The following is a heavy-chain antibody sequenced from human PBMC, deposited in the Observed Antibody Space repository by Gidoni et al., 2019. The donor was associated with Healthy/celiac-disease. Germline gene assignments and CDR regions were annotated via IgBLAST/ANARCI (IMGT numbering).Heavy chain of an antibody. Sequence: HVQLVQSGPEGKTPGASVKVYCKASGYTSTSDAMPWVRQSPGQRLEWMGWSNAGNGNTKYAQKFQGRVTITRDTSASTAYMELSSLRSEDTAVYYCARARSSVAAAGTGWFDPWGQGTLVTVSS. CDR2: SNAGNGNT. D-gene: IGHD6-13*01. J-gene: IGHJ5*02. CDR3: ARARSSVAAAGTGWFDP. CDR1: GYTSTSDA. V-gene: IGHV1-3*01.